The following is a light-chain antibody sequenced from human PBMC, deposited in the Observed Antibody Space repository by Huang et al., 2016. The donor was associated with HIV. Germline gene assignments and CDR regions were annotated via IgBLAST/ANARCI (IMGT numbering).Light chain of an antibody. CDR2: DAS. CDR3: QQYGTSPRT. J-gene: IGKJ1*01. V-gene: IGKV3D-20*01. CDR1: QSVESNY. Sequence: EVVLTQSPATLSLSPGERATLSCGASQSVESNYLAWYQQRPGRAPRLVIYDASNRATGIPDRCSGSGSVTDFTLTISRLEPEDFAVYYCQQYGTSPRTFGQGTKVEIK.